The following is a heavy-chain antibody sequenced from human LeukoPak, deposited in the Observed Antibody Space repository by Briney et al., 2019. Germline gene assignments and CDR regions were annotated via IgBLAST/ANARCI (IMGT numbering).Heavy chain of an antibody. CDR3: ARDKYPGSGSYYIFDY. J-gene: IGHJ4*02. Sequence: PSETLSLTCTVSGGSIRSSYYYWGWIRQPPGKGLEWIGSICDSGSTYYNPSLKSRVTISVDTSKNQFSLKLNSVTAADTAVYYCARDKYPGSGSYYIFDYWGQGTLVTVSS. V-gene: IGHV4-39*02. CDR1: GGSIRSSYYY. D-gene: IGHD1-26*01. CDR2: ICDSGST.